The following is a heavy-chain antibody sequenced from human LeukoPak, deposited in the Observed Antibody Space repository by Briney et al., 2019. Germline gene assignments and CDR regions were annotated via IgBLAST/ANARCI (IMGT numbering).Heavy chain of an antibody. D-gene: IGHD5-12*01. J-gene: IGHJ3*02. CDR2: IYYSGST. V-gene: IGHV4-59*01. CDR1: GGSISSYY. Sequence: SETLSLTCTVSGGSISSYYRSWIRQPPGKGLEWIGYIYYSGSTNYNPSLKSRVTISVDTSKNQFSLKLSSVTAADTAVYYCARGGGYSGYGDDAFDIWGQGTMVTVSS. CDR3: ARGGGYSGYGDDAFDI.